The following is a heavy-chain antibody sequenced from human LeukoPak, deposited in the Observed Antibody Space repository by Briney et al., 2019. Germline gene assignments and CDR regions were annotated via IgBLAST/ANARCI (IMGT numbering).Heavy chain of an antibody. D-gene: IGHD3-10*01. CDR3: ATRYYYGSEI. CDR2: IYYSGST. V-gene: IGHV4-59*01. J-gene: IGHJ3*02. CDR1: GGSISSYY. Sequence: SETLSLTCTVSGGSISSYYWSWIRQPPGKGLEWIGYIYYSGSTNYNPSLKSRVTISVDTSKNQFSLKLSSVTAADTAVYYCATRYYYGSEIWGQGTMVTVSS.